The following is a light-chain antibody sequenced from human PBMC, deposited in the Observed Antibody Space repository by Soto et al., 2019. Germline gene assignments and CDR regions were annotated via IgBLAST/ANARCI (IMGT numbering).Light chain of an antibody. CDR3: QNYNYWPPAT. Sequence: DIQMPQSPSTLSASLGDRFTITCRSSQSISSWLAWYQQKPGKAPKLLIYDASSLEGGVPSRFSGSGSGTDFTLTINSLQSEDAAVYYCQNYNYWPPATFGGGTKVDI. J-gene: IGKJ4*02. CDR1: QSISSW. V-gene: IGKV1-5*01. CDR2: DAS.